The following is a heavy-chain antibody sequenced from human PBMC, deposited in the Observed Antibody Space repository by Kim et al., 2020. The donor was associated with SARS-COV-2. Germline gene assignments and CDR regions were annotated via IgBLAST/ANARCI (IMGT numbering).Heavy chain of an antibody. J-gene: IGHJ4*02. CDR2: IYYSGST. D-gene: IGHD2-15*01. CDR1: GGSISSYY. CDR3: ARVAPYCSGGSCPLDY. Sequence: SETLSLTCTVSGGSISSYYWSWIRQPPGKGLEWIGYIYYSGSTNYNPSLKSRVTISVDTSKNQLSLKLSSVTAADTAVYYCARVAPYCSGGSCPLDYWGQGTLVTVSS. V-gene: IGHV4-59*01.